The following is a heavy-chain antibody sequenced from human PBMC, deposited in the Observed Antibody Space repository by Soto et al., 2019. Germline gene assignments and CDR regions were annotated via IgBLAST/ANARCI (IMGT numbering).Heavy chain of an antibody. Sequence: EVQLLESGGGLVQPGGSLRLSCEASGYIFSNYAMAWFRQAPGQGLEWVSAINGNGAGTHYTDSVKGRFTISRDNSKNTLYLQMNSLTAEDTAVYYCAKDPNGDYLGAFDSWGQGTLVTVSS. D-gene: IGHD4-17*01. V-gene: IGHV3-23*01. CDR1: GYIFSNYA. J-gene: IGHJ4*01. CDR2: INGNGAGT. CDR3: AKDPNGDYLGAFDS.